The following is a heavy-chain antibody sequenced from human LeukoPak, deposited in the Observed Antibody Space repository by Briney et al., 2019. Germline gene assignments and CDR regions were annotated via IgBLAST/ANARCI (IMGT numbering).Heavy chain of an antibody. CDR1: GYTFTGYY. CDR3: ARDSKKAQYYYDSSGYSFDY. J-gene: IGHJ4*02. V-gene: IGHV1-2*02. D-gene: IGHD3-22*01. CDR2: INPNSGGT. Sequence: ASVKVSCKASGYTFTGYYMHWVRQAPGQGLEWMGWINPNSGGTNYAQKFQGRVTMTRDTSISTAYMELSRLRSDDAAVYYCARDSKKAQYYYDSSGYSFDYWGQGTLVTVSS.